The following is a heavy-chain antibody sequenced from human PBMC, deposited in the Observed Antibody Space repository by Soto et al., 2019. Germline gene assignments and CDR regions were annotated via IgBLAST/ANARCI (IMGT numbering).Heavy chain of an antibody. Sequence: SVKVSCKASGGTFSSYAISWVRQAPGQGLERMGGIIPIFGTANYAQKFQGRVTITADESTSTAYMELSSLRSEDTAVYYCARERGIAAADPFDYWGQGTLVTVSS. CDR2: IIPIFGTA. CDR3: ARERGIAAADPFDY. CDR1: GGTFSSYA. V-gene: IGHV1-69*13. J-gene: IGHJ4*02. D-gene: IGHD6-13*01.